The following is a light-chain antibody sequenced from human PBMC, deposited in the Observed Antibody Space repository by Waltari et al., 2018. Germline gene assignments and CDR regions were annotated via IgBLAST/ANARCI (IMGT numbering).Light chain of an antibody. V-gene: IGKV1-33*01. CDR2: DAS. Sequence: DVQMTQSPASLSASVGAKITVTCQASKALNIFLNWYQQKPGEAPKLLIYDASNLESGVPLRFAGRGSGTHFTLTIANLQPEDMATYFCQQYDSLPLTFGGGTKVEI. CDR3: QQYDSLPLT. CDR1: KALNIF. J-gene: IGKJ4*01.